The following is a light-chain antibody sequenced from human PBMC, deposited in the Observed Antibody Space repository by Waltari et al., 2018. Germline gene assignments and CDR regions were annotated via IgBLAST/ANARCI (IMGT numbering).Light chain of an antibody. CDR3: QQYDNLPIT. J-gene: IGKJ5*01. Sequence: DIPMTQSPSSLSASLGDSVTITCQASQDISNYLNWYQQKPGKAPKLLIYDASNLETGVPSRFSGSGSGTDFTFTISSLQPEDIATYYCQQYDNLPITFGQGTRLDIK. CDR1: QDISNY. V-gene: IGKV1-33*01. CDR2: DAS.